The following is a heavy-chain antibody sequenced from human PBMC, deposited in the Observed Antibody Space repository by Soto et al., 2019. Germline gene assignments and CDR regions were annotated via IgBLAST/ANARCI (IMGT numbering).Heavy chain of an antibody. CDR2: IKQDGSEK. CDR3: ARDGVSTNGVFQPYYYYGMDV. Sequence: PGGSLRLSCAASGFTFSSYWMSWVRQAPGKGLEWVANIKQDGSEKYYVDSVKGRFTISRDNAKNSPYLQMNSLRAEDTAVYYCARDGVSTNGVFQPYYYYGMDVWGQGTTVTVSS. D-gene: IGHD2-8*01. V-gene: IGHV3-7*03. CDR1: GFTFSSYW. J-gene: IGHJ6*02.